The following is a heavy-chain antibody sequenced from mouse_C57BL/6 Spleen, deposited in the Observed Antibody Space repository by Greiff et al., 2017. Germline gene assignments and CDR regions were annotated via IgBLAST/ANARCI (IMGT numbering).Heavy chain of an antibody. D-gene: IGHD2-3*01. Sequence: VQLQQPGAELVMPGASVKLSCKASGYTFTSYWMHWVKQRPGQGLEWIGEIDPSDSYTNYNQKFKGKSTLTVDKSSSTAYMPLSSLTSEDSAVYYCARKGVYDGYYWYFDVWGTGTTVTVSS. J-gene: IGHJ1*03. CDR3: ARKGVYDGYYWYFDV. CDR1: GYTFTSYW. CDR2: IDPSDSYT. V-gene: IGHV1-69*01.